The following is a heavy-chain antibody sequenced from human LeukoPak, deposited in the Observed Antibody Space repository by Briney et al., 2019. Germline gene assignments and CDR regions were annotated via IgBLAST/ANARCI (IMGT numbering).Heavy chain of an antibody. V-gene: IGHV2-70*01. CDR2: IDWDDDK. Sequence: TLSLTCTVSGGSISRYYWSWIRRPPGKALEWLALIDWDDDKYYSTSLKTRLTISKDTSKNQVVLTMTNMDPVDTATYYCARSYSSGWYYNWFDPWGQGTLVTVSS. CDR1: GGSISRYY. CDR3: ARSYSSGWYYNWFDP. J-gene: IGHJ5*02. D-gene: IGHD6-19*01.